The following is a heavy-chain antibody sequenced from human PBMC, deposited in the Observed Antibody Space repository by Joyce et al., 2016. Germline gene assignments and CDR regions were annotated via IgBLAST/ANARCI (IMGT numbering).Heavy chain of an antibody. CDR2: INHSGGT. D-gene: IGHD3-3*01. J-gene: IGHJ4*02. CDR3: ARGGWSGYYRGVSFDY. V-gene: IGHV4-34*01. CDR1: GGSFSDYY. Sequence: QVQLQQWGAGLSKPSETLSLTCAVYGGSFSDYYWSWIRQPPGKGLEWIGEINHSGGTNSSPSLKSPVTISIDTSKNQFSLKLNSVTAADTAVYYCARGGWSGYYRGVSFDYWGQGTQVTVSS.